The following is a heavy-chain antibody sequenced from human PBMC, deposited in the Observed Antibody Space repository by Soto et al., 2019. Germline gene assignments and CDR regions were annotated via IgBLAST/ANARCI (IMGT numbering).Heavy chain of an antibody. V-gene: IGHV3-7*01. CDR2: IKQDGSEE. CDR3: VRVMYFWSCFGQGNHYAMDV. J-gene: IGHJ6*02. Sequence: PGGSLRLSCAASGFTFTTYRMSWARQAPGKGLEWVANIKQDGSEEYYVDSVKGRFAISRDNAKNSLYLQMNSLRAEDTAVYYCVRVMYFWSCFGQGNHYAMDVWGQATTVTVSS. CDR1: GFTFTTYR. D-gene: IGHD3-3*01.